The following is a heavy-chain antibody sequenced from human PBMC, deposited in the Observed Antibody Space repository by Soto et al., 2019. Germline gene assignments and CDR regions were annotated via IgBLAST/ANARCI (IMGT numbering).Heavy chain of an antibody. J-gene: IGHJ5*02. CDR2: ISGSGGST. CDR3: AKFMSYSSGWYLFDP. Sequence: PGGSLRLSCAASGFTFSSYAMSWVRQAPGKGLEWVSAISGSGGSTYYADSVKGRFTISRDNSKNTLYLQMNSLRAEDTAVYYCAKFMSYSSGWYLFDPWGQGTLVTVSS. CDR1: GFTFSSYA. D-gene: IGHD6-19*01. V-gene: IGHV3-23*01.